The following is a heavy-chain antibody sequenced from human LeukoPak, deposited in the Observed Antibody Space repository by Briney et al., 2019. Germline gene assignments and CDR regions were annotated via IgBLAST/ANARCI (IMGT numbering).Heavy chain of an antibody. D-gene: IGHD6-19*01. J-gene: IGHJ3*02. CDR2: ISGGGAST. CDR3: AKGRSSGWYYAAFDI. V-gene: IGHV3-23*01. CDR1: GFTFSSHG. Sequence: GGSLRLSCAASGFTFSSHGMSWVRQAPGKGLEWISGISGGGASTFYADSVKGRFTISRDNAKNSLYLQMNSLRAEDTALYYCAKGRSSGWYYAAFDIWGQGTMVTVSS.